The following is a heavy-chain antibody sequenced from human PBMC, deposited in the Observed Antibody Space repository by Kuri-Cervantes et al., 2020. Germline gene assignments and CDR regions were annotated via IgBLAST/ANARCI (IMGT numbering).Heavy chain of an antibody. D-gene: IGHD6-19*01. J-gene: IGHJ4*02. V-gene: IGHV3-74*01. CDR1: GVTFHGYW. CDR3: ARARVDRSGWKKGGIDY. CDR2: IECDGSST. Sequence: GGSLRLSCAASGVTFHGYWMHWARQAPGKGLEWVSRIECDGSSTSYADSVKGRFTISRDNAKNTLYLQMNSLRAEDTAIYYCARARVDRSGWKKGGIDYWGQGILVTVSS.